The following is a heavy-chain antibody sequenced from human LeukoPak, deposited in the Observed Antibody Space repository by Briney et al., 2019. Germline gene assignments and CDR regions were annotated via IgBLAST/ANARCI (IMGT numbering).Heavy chain of an antibody. J-gene: IGHJ5*02. D-gene: IGHD6-19*01. Sequence: GGSLRLSCAASGFTFSSYAMNWVRQAPGKGLEWVSAISGSGGSTYYADSVKGRFTISRDNSKNTLYLLINILRGEDTAKYYCAKDKQWLVPGNWFDPWGQGTLVTVSS. CDR1: GFTFSSYA. CDR3: AKDKQWLVPGNWFDP. V-gene: IGHV3-23*01. CDR2: ISGSGGST.